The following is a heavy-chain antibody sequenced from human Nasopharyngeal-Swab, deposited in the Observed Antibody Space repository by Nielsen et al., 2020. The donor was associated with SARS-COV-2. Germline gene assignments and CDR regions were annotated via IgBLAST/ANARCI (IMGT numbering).Heavy chain of an antibody. D-gene: IGHD3-10*01. CDR3: AKDRYSGSGSYKYYYFYYGMDV. J-gene: IGHJ6*02. V-gene: IGHV3-23*01. CDR1: GFTLSIYA. Sequence: GGSLRLSCAASGFTLSIYAMTWVRQAPGTGLEWVSTISGSGDTTYYADSVKGRFTISRDNSKNTLYLQMNSLRVEDTAIYYCAKDRYSGSGSYKYYYFYYGMDVWGQGTTVTVSS. CDR2: ISGSGDTT.